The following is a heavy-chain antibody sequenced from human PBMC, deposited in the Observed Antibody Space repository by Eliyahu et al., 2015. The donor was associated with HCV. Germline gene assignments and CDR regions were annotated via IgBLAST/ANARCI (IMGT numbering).Heavy chain of an antibody. J-gene: IGHJ4*02. CDR3: ARVLGGRAPAIDY. D-gene: IGHD1-26*01. CDR1: GFTFSSYG. Sequence: QVQLVESGGGVVQPGRSLRLSCAASGFTFSSYGMHWVRQAPGKGLEWVAVIWYDGSNKYYADSVKGRFTISRDNSKNTLYLQMNSLRAEDTAVYYCARVLGGRAPAIDYWGQGTLVTVSS. CDR2: IWYDGSNK. V-gene: IGHV3-33*01.